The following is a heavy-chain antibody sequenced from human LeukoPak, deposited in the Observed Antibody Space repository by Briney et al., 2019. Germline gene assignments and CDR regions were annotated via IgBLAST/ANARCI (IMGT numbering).Heavy chain of an antibody. V-gene: IGHV3-53*01. Sequence: PGGSLRLSCAASGFSIRSNYMSWVRQAPGKGLEWVSIVYASGNTYYPDSVKGRFTISRDNSKNTLYLQMNSLRAEDTAVYYCAREDLALHYFDYWGQGTLVTASS. CDR2: VYASGNT. CDR1: GFSIRSNY. CDR3: AREDLALHYFDY. J-gene: IGHJ4*02.